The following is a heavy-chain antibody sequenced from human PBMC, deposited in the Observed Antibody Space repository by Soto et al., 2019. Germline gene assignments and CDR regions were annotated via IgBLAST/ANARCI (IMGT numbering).Heavy chain of an antibody. Sequence: QVQLVESGGGVVQPGRSLRLSCAASGFTFSSYAMHWVRQAPGKGLEWVAVISYDGSNKYYADSVKGRFTISRDNSKNTLYLQMNSLRAEDTAVYYCARAKEGGDYVWGYYYYYYGMDVWGQGTTVTVSS. J-gene: IGHJ6*02. D-gene: IGHD3-16*01. CDR3: ARAKEGGDYVWGYYYYYYGMDV. CDR2: ISYDGSNK. V-gene: IGHV3-30-3*01. CDR1: GFTFSSYA.